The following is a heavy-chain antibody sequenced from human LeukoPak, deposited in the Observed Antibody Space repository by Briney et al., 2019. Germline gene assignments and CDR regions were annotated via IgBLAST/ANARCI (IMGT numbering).Heavy chain of an antibody. CDR1: GFTFSNAG. V-gene: IGHV3-15*01. CDR3: TTYYYDSSGLDY. D-gene: IGHD3-22*01. J-gene: IGHJ4*02. CDR2: IKSKTDGGTT. Sequence: GGSLRLSCAASGFTFSNAGMSWVRQAPGKGLECVSRIKSKTDGGTTDYSAPVKGRFTISRDDSKNTLYLQMNSLKTEDTAVYYCTTYYYDSSGLDYWGQGTLVTVSS.